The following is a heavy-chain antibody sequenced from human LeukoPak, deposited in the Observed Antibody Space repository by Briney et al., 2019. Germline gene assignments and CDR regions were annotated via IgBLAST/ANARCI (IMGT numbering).Heavy chain of an antibody. J-gene: IGHJ4*02. CDR2: IYYNGNT. CDR3: ARGGYSYGYDDDFEY. V-gene: IGHV4-59*01. CDR1: GGSISSYF. Sequence: SETLSLTCTVSGGSISSYFWSWIRQPPGKGLEWIGYIYYNGNTNYNPSLKSRVTISVDTSKNQFSLKLTSVTAADTAVYYCARGGYSYGYDDDFEYWGQGILVTVSS. D-gene: IGHD5-18*01.